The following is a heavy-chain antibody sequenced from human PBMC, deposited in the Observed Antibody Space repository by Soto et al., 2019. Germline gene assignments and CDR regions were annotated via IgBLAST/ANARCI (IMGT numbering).Heavy chain of an antibody. J-gene: IGHJ4*02. Sequence: SETLSLTCTVSGGSISSGGYYWTWIRQHPGKGLEWIGYNYYSGITYYNPSLKSRVTISLDTSKNQFSLKLSSVTAADTAVYYCARMTEDSSSWRPYFDYWGQGTLVTVSS. CDR1: GGSISSGGYY. D-gene: IGHD6-13*01. V-gene: IGHV4-31*03. CDR3: ARMTEDSSSWRPYFDY. CDR2: NYYSGIT.